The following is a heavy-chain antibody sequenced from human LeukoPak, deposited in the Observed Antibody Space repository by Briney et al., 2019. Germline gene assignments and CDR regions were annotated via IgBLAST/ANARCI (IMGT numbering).Heavy chain of an antibody. CDR3: TRPHGDPSAY. Sequence: SETLSLTCTVSGASISSSSYFWGWIRQPPGKGLEWIGSISHTRSTYYNPSLKSRVTISVDTSKNQFSLNLTSVTAADTAVYYCTRPHGDPSAYWGQGTLVTVSS. CDR2: ISHTRST. CDR1: GASISSSSYF. J-gene: IGHJ4*02. V-gene: IGHV4-39*01. D-gene: IGHD2-21*02.